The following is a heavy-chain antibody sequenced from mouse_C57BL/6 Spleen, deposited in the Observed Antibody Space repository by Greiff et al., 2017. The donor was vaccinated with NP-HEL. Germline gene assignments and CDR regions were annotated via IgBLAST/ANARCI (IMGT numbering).Heavy chain of an antibody. CDR3: VRQGGTGAMDY. D-gene: IGHD4-1*01. V-gene: IGHV10-1*01. CDR1: GFSFNTYA. Sequence: EVKLVESGGGLVQPKGSLKLSCAASGFSFNTYAMNWVRQAPGKGVEWVARIRSKSNNYATYYADSVKDRFTISRDDSESMLYLQMNNLKTEDTAMYYCVRQGGTGAMDYWGQGTSVTVSS. J-gene: IGHJ4*01. CDR2: IRSKSNNYAT.